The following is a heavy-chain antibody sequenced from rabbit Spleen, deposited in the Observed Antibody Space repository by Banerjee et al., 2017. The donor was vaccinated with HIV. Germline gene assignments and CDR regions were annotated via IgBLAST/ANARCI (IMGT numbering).Heavy chain of an antibody. CDR1: GLDFSSSYW. CDR3: ARSTYGYDDYADLYYAAMDL. J-gene: IGHJ6*01. CDR2: IYAGSSGTT. V-gene: IGHV1S40*01. D-gene: IGHD6-1*01. Sequence: QSLEESGGDLVKPGASLTLTCTASGLDFSSSYWICWVRQAPGKGLEWIACIYAGSSGTTYYASGAKGRFTISKTSSTTVTLQMTSLTAADTATYFCARSTYGYDDYADLYYAAMDLWGPGTLVTVS.